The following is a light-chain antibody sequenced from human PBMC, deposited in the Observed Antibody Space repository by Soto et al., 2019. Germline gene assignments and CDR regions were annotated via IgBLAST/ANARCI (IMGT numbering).Light chain of an antibody. Sequence: ETVLTQSPARLSLSPGERATLSCRAGQSVSDYLAWYQQKPGQAPRLLIYGASNRATGIPDRFSGSGSGTDFTLSISRLEVEDFAVYHCQQYGNAPITFGQGTRLEI. V-gene: IGKV3-20*01. CDR1: QSVSDY. CDR3: QQYGNAPIT. CDR2: GAS. J-gene: IGKJ5*01.